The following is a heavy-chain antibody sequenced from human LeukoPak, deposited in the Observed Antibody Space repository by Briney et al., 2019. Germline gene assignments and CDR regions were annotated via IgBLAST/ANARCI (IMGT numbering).Heavy chain of an antibody. V-gene: IGHV1-8*03. J-gene: IGHJ4*02. D-gene: IGHD6-13*01. CDR1: GYTFTSYD. CDR2: MNPNSGNT. Sequence: GASVKVSCKASGYTFTSYDINWVRQATGQGLEWMGWMNPNSGNTGYAQKFQGRVTITRNTSISTAYMELSSLRSEDTAVYYCAKQYSSSQILDYFDYWGQGTLVTVSS. CDR3: AKQYSSSQILDYFDY.